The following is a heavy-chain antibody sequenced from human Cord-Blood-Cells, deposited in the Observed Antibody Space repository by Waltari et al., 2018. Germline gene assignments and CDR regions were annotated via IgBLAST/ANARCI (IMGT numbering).Heavy chain of an antibody. V-gene: IGHV1-69*01. CDR2: IIPIFGTA. Sequence: QVQLVQSGAEVKKPGSSVKVSCKASGGTFSSYAISWVRQAPGQGLEWMGGIIPIFGTANYAQKVQGRVTITADESTSTAYMELSSLRAEDTAVYYCARSSGYCSSTSCYKEFDYWGQGTLVTVSS. J-gene: IGHJ4*02. CDR3: ARSSGYCSSTSCYKEFDY. D-gene: IGHD2-2*02. CDR1: GGTFSSYA.